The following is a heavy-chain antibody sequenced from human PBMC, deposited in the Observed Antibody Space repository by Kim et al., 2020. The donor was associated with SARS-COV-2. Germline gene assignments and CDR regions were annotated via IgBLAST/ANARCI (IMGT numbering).Heavy chain of an antibody. Sequence: SSSSSTIYYADSVKGRFTISSDNAKNSLYLQMNSLGVEDTAVYYCAGRLDYWGQGTLVTVSS. CDR2: SSSSSTI. CDR3: AGRLDY. V-gene: IGHV3-48*01. J-gene: IGHJ4*02.